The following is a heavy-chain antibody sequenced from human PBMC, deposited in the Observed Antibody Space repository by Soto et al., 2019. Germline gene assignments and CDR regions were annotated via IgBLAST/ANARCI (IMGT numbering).Heavy chain of an antibody. V-gene: IGHV3-30-3*01. CDR3: VRDRYAAAIATYFDY. Sequence: QVQLVESGGGVLQPGRSLRLSCAASGFTFSLYAMHWVRQSPGKGLEWVASISYDGSDKYYADSVKGRFTISRDNSKNTLSLKMTSLTAADTAVYYCVRDRYAAAIATYFDYWGQGTMVSVS. D-gene: IGHD2-2*01. CDR2: ISYDGSDK. J-gene: IGHJ4*02. CDR1: GFTFSLYA.